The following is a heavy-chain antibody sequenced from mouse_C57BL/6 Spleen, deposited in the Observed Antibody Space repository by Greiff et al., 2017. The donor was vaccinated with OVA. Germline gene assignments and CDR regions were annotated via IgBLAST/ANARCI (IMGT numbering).Heavy chain of an antibody. Sequence: EVHLVESGGGLVKPGGSLKLSCAASGFTFSSYAMSWVRQTPEKRLEWVATISDGGSYTYYPDNVKGRFTISRDNAKNNLYLQMSHLKSEDTAMYYCARDRDYDGRIFAYWGQGTLVTVSA. D-gene: IGHD2-4*01. J-gene: IGHJ3*01. CDR2: ISDGGSYT. CDR3: ARDRDYDGRIFAY. V-gene: IGHV5-4*01. CDR1: GFTFSSYA.